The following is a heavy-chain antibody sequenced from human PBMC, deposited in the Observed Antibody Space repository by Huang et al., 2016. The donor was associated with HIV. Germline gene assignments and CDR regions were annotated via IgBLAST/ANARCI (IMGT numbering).Heavy chain of an antibody. CDR3: ARQGLWLPPTDPFDY. CDR2: ICPGASDT. V-gene: IGHV5-51*01. J-gene: IGHJ4*02. Sequence: EVHLVQSGAEVKEPGESLKISCQASGYNFDSYWIGWVRHMPGKGLELIGLICPGASDTRYDPSFQGQLTISADQSINTAYLQWSSLKASDTAIYFCARQGLWLPPTDPFDYWGQGTPVTVSA. D-gene: IGHD3-10*01. CDR1: GYNFDSYW.